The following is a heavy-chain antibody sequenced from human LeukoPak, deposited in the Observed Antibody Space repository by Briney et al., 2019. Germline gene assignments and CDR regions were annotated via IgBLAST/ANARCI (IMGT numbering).Heavy chain of an antibody. CDR2: IKSKTDGGTT. Sequence: GGSLRLSCAASGFTFSNAWMNWVRQAPGKGLEWVGRIKSKTDGGTTDYAAPVKGRFTISRDDSKNTLYLQINSLKTEDTAVYYCTTRDSSGYYNYFDYWGQGTLVTVSS. V-gene: IGHV3-15*07. CDR1: GFTFSNAW. J-gene: IGHJ4*02. D-gene: IGHD3-22*01. CDR3: TTRDSSGYYNYFDY.